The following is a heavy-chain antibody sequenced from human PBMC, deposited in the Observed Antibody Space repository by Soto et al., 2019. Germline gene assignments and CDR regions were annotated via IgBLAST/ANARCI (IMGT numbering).Heavy chain of an antibody. V-gene: IGHV3-74*01. J-gene: IGHJ6*04. CDR3: ARGWFGPDV. D-gene: IGHD3-10*01. CDR1: VFTFSGRS. Sequence: EVQLVESGGGLFQPGGSLRLSCAASVFTFSGRSMHWVRQAPGKGLVWVSGIDNAGTDSTYADSVKGRVTSSRDNAKNTLYLQMNRLSVEDTGVYYCARGWFGPDVWGKGTKVTVSS. CDR2: IDNAGTDS.